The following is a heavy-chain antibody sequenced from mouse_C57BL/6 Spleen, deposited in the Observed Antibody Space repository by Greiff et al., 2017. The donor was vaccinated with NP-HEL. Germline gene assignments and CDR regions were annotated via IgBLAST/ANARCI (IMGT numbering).Heavy chain of an antibody. CDR1: GFTFSDYG. V-gene: IGHV5-17*01. D-gene: IGHD2-4*01. J-gene: IGHJ1*03. Sequence: EVMLVESGGGLVKPGGSLKLSCAASGFTFSDYGMHWVRQAPEKGLEWVAYISSGSSTIYYADTVKGRVTISRDNAKTTLFLQMTSLRSEDTAMYYCAREDYGGHWYFDVWGTGTTVTVSS. CDR2: ISSGSSTI. CDR3: AREDYGGHWYFDV.